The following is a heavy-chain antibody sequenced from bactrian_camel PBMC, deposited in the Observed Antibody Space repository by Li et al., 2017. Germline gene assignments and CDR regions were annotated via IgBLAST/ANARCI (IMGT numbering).Heavy chain of an antibody. J-gene: IGHJ4*01. CDR3: AADPSCGGNYQKFAY. CDR2: FDSGGRPT. D-gene: IGHD2*01. Sequence: VQLVESGGGSVQSGGSLRLSCAASGYSYSSNCMGWFRQAPGKGREGVAAFDSGGRPTYVESIVKGRFTISQDNAKNTLYLQMNSLKTEDTAVYYCAADPSCGGNYQKFAYWGQGTQVTVS. V-gene: IGHV3S31*01. CDR1: GYSYSSNC.